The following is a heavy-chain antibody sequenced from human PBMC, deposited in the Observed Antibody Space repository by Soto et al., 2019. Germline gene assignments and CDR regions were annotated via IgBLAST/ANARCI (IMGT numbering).Heavy chain of an antibody. CDR1: GFTFSSYW. V-gene: IGHV3-74*01. Sequence: GGSLRLSCAASGFTFSSYWMHWVRQAPGKGLVWVSRINSDGSSTSYADSVKGRFTISRDNAKNTLYLQMNSLRAEDTAVYYCAVTTAVPDAFDIWGQGTMVTVSS. J-gene: IGHJ3*02. CDR2: INSDGSST. CDR3: AVTTAVPDAFDI. D-gene: IGHD4-4*01.